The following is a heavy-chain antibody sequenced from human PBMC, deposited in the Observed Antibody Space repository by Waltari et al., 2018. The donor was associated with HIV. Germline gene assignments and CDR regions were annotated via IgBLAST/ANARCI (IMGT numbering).Heavy chain of an antibody. CDR1: GFTFSAYA. D-gene: IGHD4-17*01. Sequence: EVQVLESGGGLVQPGGSLRLSCAASGFTFSAYAMGWVGQAPGKGLEGVSAIGRSGATTFYADSVKGRFTISRDNSKNTLYLQMNSLRAEDTAVYYCARGHRETVTTLRFDPWGQGTLVTVSS. J-gene: IGHJ5*02. V-gene: IGHV3-23*01. CDR2: IGRSGATT. CDR3: ARGHRETVTTLRFDP.